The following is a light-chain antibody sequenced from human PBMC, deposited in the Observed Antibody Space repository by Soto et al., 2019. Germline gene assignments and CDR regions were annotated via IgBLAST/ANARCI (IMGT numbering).Light chain of an antibody. J-gene: IGLJ3*02. CDR3: GAWEDSLSAVV. CDR1: ISNLGSNF. CDR2: RNN. V-gene: IGLV1-47*01. Sequence: QSVLTQPPSASGTPGQRVTISCSGSISNLGSNFIYWYQQLPGAAPKLLISRNNERPSGVPDRFSGSKSGTSASLAISGLRAGEGAEYHGGAWEDSLSAVVFGGGTKLTVL.